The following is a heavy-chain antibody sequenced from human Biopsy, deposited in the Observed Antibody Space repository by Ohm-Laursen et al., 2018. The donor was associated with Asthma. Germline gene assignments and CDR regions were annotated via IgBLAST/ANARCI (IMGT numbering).Heavy chain of an antibody. CDR2: IDQGGNEK. CDR1: GFSFSGYW. D-gene: IGHD3-22*01. CDR3: ARGDSSNWSHYYFDY. Sequence: SLRLSCTATGFSFSGYWMSWVRQAPGKGLEWLANIDQGGNEKYLVDSVKGRFTISRDNAKKSLYLQMNSLRPEDTAVYYCARGDSSNWSHYYFDYWGQGTLVTVSS. J-gene: IGHJ4*02. V-gene: IGHV3-7*05.